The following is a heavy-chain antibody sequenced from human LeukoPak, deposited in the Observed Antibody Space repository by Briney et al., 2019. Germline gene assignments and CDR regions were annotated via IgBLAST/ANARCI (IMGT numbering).Heavy chain of an antibody. CDR3: NSGSYHYHGVDV. CDR2: ISSGGTTI. D-gene: IGHD1-26*01. J-gene: IGHJ6*02. CDR1: GFRFSDYY. Sequence: GGSLRLSCAASGFRFSDYYVTWIRQAPGKGLEWVSYISSGGTTIYYADSVEGRFTISRDDARNSLYLQMNSLRSEDTAVYYCNSGSYHYHGVDVWGQGTTVTVSS. V-gene: IGHV3-11*01.